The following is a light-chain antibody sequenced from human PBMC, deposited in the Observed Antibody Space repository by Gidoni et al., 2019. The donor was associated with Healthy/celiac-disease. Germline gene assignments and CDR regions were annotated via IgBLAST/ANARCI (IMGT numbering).Light chain of an antibody. CDR2: GKN. CDR3: NSRDSSGNHIGYV. V-gene: IGLV3-19*01. CDR1: SLRSYY. J-gene: IGLJ1*01. Sequence: SSELTQDPAVSVALAQTVRITCQGDSLRSYYASWYQQKPGHAPVLVIYGKNTRPSGIPDRFSGSSSGNTASLTITGAQAEDEADYYCNSRDSSGNHIGYVFGTGTKVTVL.